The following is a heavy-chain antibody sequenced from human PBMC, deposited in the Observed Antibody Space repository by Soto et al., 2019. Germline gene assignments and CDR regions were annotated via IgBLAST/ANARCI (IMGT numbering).Heavy chain of an antibody. CDR3: ARDELGGYFDY. J-gene: IGHJ4*03. CDR1: GFTFSNYE. Sequence: EVQLVESGGGLVQPGGSLRLSCAASGFTFSNYEMNWVRQAPGKGLEWVSYISSSGSNIYYADSVKGRFTVSRDNAKNSLNLQMNGLRDDDTAVYYCARDELGGYFDYWGQGTLVTVSS. D-gene: IGHD6-6*01. CDR2: ISSSGSNI. V-gene: IGHV3-48*03.